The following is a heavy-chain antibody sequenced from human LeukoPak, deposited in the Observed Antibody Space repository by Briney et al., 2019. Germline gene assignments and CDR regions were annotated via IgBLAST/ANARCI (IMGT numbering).Heavy chain of an antibody. V-gene: IGHV1-18*01. J-gene: IGHJ4*02. D-gene: IGHD6-6*01. Sequence: APVKASCKPSGYTFTRYGISWVRQAPGHGLEWMGWISAYNGNTNYAQKLQRRVTMTTDTSTSTAYMELRSLRSDDTAAYYCARKYSSSVDYWGQGTLVTVSS. CDR3: ARKYSSSVDY. CDR1: GYTFTRYG. CDR2: ISAYNGNT.